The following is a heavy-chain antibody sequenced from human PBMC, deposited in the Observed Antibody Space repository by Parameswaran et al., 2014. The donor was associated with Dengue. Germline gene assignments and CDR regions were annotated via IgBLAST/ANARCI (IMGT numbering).Heavy chain of an antibody. D-gene: IGHD6-6*01. CDR2: TYYRSKWYN. Sequence: KWIRQSPSRGLEWLGRTYYRSKWYNDYAVSVKSRITINPDTSKNQFSLQLNSVTPEDTAVYYCAREEGVAARPKGGYYYYGMDVWGQGDHGHRLL. CDR3: AREEGVAARPKGGYYYYGMDV. J-gene: IGHJ6*02. V-gene: IGHV6-1*01.